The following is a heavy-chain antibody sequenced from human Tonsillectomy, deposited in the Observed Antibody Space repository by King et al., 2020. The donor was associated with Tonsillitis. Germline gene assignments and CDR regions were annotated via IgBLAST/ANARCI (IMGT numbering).Heavy chain of an antibody. V-gene: IGHV2-5*01. Sequence: QITLKESGPTLVKPTQTLTLTCTFSGFSLSTSGVGVGWIRQPPGKALEWLAPSYWNDDKHYSPSLKTRLTITKDTSKNQVVLTMTNMDPVDRATYYCVHKNKMISYGYYFDYWGQGTLDTVSS. CDR3: VHKNKMISYGYYFDY. CDR2: SYWNDDK. CDR1: GFSLSTSGVG. D-gene: IGHD3-16*01. J-gene: IGHJ4*02.